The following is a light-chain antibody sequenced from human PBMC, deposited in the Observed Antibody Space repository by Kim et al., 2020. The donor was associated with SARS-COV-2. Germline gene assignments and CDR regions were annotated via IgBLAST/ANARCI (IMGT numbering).Light chain of an antibody. V-gene: IGKV1-39*01. CDR3: QQSYTSSRKT. J-gene: IGKJ1*01. CDR1: QSIGDY. Sequence: SVGDRVTISGRASQSIGDYLNWYQHKPGKAPKLLIYVAYRLQTGVPSRFSGSGSGTDFTLTISSLEPEDSATYYCQQSYTSSRKTFGQGTKVDIK. CDR2: VAY.